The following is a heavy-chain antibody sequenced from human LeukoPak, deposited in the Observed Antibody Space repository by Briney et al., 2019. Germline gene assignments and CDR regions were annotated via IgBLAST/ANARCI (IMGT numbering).Heavy chain of an antibody. J-gene: IGHJ4*02. Sequence: GGSLRLSCAASGFTFSSAWMSWVRQAPGKGLEWVGRIKSKTDGGTTDYAAPVNGRFTISRDDSKNTLYLQMNSLKTEDTAVYYCTTDPQQWLVPSIDYWGQGTLVTVSS. CDR2: IKSKTDGGTT. CDR3: TTDPQQWLVPSIDY. CDR1: GFTFSSAW. D-gene: IGHD6-19*01. V-gene: IGHV3-15*01.